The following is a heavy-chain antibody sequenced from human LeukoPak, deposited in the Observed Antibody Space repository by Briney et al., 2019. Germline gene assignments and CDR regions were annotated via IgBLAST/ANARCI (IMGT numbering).Heavy chain of an antibody. CDR3: ARGRTIFGVVTIPDAFDI. Sequence: SVKVSCKASGGTFSSYAVSWVRQAPGQGLEWMGGIIPIFGTANYAQKFQGRVTITADESTSTAYMELSSLRSEDTAVYYCARGRTIFGVVTIPDAFDIWGQGTMVTVSS. J-gene: IGHJ3*02. CDR1: GGTFSSYA. V-gene: IGHV1-69*13. D-gene: IGHD3-3*01. CDR2: IIPIFGTA.